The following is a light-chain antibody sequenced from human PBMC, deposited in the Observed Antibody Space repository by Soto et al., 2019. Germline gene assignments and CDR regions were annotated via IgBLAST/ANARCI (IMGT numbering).Light chain of an antibody. J-gene: IGLJ1*01. CDR2: EVT. Sequence: QSVLTQPASVSGSPGQSIAISCTGTSSDVGGYDYVSWSQQHPDKAPKLMIYEVTKRPSGVSNRFSGSKSGNTASLTISGLQPEDEADYYCSSHTSGSTRVFGSGTKLTVL. V-gene: IGLV2-14*01. CDR3: SSHTSGSTRV. CDR1: SSDVGGYDY.